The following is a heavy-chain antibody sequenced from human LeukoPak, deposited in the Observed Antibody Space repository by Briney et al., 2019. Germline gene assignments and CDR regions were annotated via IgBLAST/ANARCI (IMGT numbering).Heavy chain of an antibody. CDR2: ITGTGAIT. J-gene: IGHJ3*01. CDR1: GITFSNYA. Sequence: GGSLRLSCAASGITFSNYAMSGGRQAPGKGREWGSGITGTGAITVYAESVKARFNIPRDNAKDSLYLQMNSLRAEDTAIYYCAKVRAVIRGVHDAFDLWGQGTMVTVSS. CDR3: AKVRAVIRGVHDAFDL. D-gene: IGHD3-10*01. V-gene: IGHV3-23*01.